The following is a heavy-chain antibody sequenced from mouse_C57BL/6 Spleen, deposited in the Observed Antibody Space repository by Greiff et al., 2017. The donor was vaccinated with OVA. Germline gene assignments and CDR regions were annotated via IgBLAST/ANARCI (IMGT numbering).Heavy chain of an antibody. Sequence: EVQLVESGPGLVKPSQSLSLTCSVTGYSITSGYYWNWIRQFPGNKLEWMGYISYDGSNNYNPSLKNRISITRDTSKNQFFLKLNSVTTEDTATYYCARGGYTEEFAYWGQGTLVTVSA. CDR3: ARGGYTEEFAY. D-gene: IGHD3-1*01. J-gene: IGHJ3*01. V-gene: IGHV3-6*01. CDR1: GYSITSGYY. CDR2: ISYDGSN.